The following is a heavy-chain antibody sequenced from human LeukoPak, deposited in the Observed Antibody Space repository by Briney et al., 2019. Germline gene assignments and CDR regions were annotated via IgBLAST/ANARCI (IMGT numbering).Heavy chain of an antibody. CDR1: GFTLSSYT. CDR2: ISSTSNYI. V-gene: IGHV3-21*01. Sequence: PGESLRLSCAASGFTLSSYTMNWVRQAPGKGLEWVSSISSTSNYIYYADSVKGRFNISRDSAKNSLCLQMNSLRAEDTAVYYCARGLQRAKNWFDPWGQGTLVTVSS. J-gene: IGHJ5*02. CDR3: ARGLQRAKNWFDP. D-gene: IGHD4/OR15-4a*01.